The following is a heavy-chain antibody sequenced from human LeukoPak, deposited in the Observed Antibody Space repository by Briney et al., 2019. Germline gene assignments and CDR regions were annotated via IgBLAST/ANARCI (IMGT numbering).Heavy chain of an antibody. D-gene: IGHD6-25*01. CDR3: ARGLSSLSGIELDY. CDR1: GGSFSGYY. V-gene: IGHV4-34*01. Sequence: PSETLSLTCAVYGGSFSGYYWSWIRQPPGKGLEWIGEINHSGSTNCNPSLKSRVTISVDTSKNQFSLKLSSVTAADTAVYYCARGLSSLSGIELDYWGQGTLVTVSS. CDR2: INHSGST. J-gene: IGHJ4*02.